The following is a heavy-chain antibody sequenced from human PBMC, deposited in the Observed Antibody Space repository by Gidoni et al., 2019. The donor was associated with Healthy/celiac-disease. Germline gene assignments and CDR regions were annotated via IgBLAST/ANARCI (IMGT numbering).Heavy chain of an antibody. Sequence: IYWDDDKRYSPSLKSRLTITKDTSKNQVVLTMTNMDPVDTATYYCAHHKAWNYVTRYNWFDPWGQGTLVTVSS. J-gene: IGHJ5*02. D-gene: IGHD1-7*01. CDR3: AHHKAWNYVTRYNWFDP. CDR2: IYWDDDK. V-gene: IGHV2-5*02.